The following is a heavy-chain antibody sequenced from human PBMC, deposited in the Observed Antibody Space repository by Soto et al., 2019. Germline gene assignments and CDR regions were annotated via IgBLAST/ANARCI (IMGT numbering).Heavy chain of an antibody. Sequence: GGSLRLSCAASGFIVSSSYMSWVRQAPGKGLEWVSVIYTGGNTHYADSVKGRFTISRHNSKNTLYLEMNSLRAEDTAVYYCAKGAHYYDSGITDYWGQGTLVTVSS. J-gene: IGHJ4*02. CDR1: GFIVSSSY. CDR3: AKGAHYYDSGITDY. CDR2: IYTGGNT. V-gene: IGHV3-53*01. D-gene: IGHD3-22*01.